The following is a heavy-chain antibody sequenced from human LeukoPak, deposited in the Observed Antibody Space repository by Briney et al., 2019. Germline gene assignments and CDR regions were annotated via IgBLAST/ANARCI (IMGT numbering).Heavy chain of an antibody. D-gene: IGHD3-3*01. CDR1: GYSISSGYY. CDR2: IYYSGST. V-gene: IGHV4-61*01. J-gene: IGHJ3*02. CDR3: ARDTHYDFWSGYLEAFDI. Sequence: ETLSLTCTVSGYSISSGYYWGWIRQPPGKGLEWIGYIYYSGSTNYNPSLKSRVTISVDTSKNQFSLKLSSVTAADTAVYYCARDTHYDFWSGYLEAFDIWGQGTMVTVSS.